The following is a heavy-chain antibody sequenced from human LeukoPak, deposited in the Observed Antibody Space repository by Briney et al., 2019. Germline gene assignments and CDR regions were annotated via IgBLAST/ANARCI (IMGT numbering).Heavy chain of an antibody. CDR2: INQDGSQK. D-gene: IGHD1-26*01. V-gene: IGHV3-7*01. J-gene: IGHJ4*02. Sequence: GGSLRLSCAASGFTFGSCWMNWVRQTPGKGLEWVANINQDGSQKFYVDSVKGRFTISRDNAKKSLYLQMNSLRAEDTAVYYCARDLVDDWGQGTLVTVSS. CDR1: GFTFGSCW. CDR3: ARDLVDD.